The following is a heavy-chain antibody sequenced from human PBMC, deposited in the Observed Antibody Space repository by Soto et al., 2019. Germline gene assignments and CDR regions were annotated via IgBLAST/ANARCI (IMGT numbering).Heavy chain of an antibody. CDR2: IIPIFGTA. J-gene: IGHJ3*02. V-gene: IGHV1-69*13. CDR1: GGTFSSYA. CDR3: ARDGVVVAAFDI. Sequence: SVKVSCKASGGTFSSYAISWVRQAPGQGLEWMGGIIPIFGTANYAQKFQGRVTITADESTSTAYMGLSSLRSEDTAVYYCARDGVVVAAFDIWGQGTMVTVSS. D-gene: IGHD2-15*01.